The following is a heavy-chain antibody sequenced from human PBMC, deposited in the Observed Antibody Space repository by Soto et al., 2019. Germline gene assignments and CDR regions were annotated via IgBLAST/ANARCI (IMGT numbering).Heavy chain of an antibody. Sequence: EVQLVESGGGLVQPGGSLRLSCAASGFTFSGYWMSWVRQAPGKGLEWVAKIKQDGSEKYYVDSVKGRFTISRDNANSSLYLQMNSLKAEDTAVYYCARDLLVVVVPAAGRMYVWGKGTTVTVSS. V-gene: IGHV3-7*01. CDR3: ARDLLVVVVPAAGRMYV. CDR1: GFTFSGYW. CDR2: IKQDGSEK. D-gene: IGHD2-2*01. J-gene: IGHJ6*04.